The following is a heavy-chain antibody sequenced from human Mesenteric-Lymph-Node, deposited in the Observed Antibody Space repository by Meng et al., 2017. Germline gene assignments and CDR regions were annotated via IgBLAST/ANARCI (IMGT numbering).Heavy chain of an antibody. D-gene: IGHD3-22*01. CDR3: ANIGRGNYYDSSIDAFDI. Sequence: GGSLRLSCEVSGLRFIDAWLNWVRQAPGKGLEWVAVISYDGSNKYYADSVKGRFTISRDNSKNTLYLQMNSLRDEDTAVYFCANIGRGNYYDSSIDAFDIWGQGTMVTVS. V-gene: IGHV3-30*07. J-gene: IGHJ3*02. CDR1: GLRFIDAW. CDR2: ISYDGSNK.